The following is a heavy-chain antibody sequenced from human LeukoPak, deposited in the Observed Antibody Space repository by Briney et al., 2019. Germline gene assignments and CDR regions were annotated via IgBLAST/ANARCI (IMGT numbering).Heavy chain of an antibody. CDR3: APQEDCSSSSCQFDY. J-gene: IGHJ4*02. CDR2: IGGSGRTM. Sequence: PGGCLRLSCAASGFTLSSHEVNWVRQAPGKGLEWVSNIGGSGRTMHYADSVKGRFTISRDNAKNSLSLQMNGLRPEDTAVYYCAPQEDCSSSSCQFDYWGQGTLVTVSS. D-gene: IGHD2-2*01. V-gene: IGHV3-48*03. CDR1: GFTLSSHE.